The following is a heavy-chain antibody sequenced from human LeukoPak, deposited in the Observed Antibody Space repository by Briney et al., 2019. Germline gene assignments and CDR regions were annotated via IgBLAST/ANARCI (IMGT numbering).Heavy chain of an antibody. CDR3: VRDRELTY. D-gene: IGHD3-10*01. CDR1: GGSFSGYY. V-gene: IGHV4-59*01. J-gene: IGHJ4*02. CDR2: IYNSGSST. Sequence: SETLSLTCAVYGGSFSGYYWSWIRQPPGKGLEWIGYIYNSGSSTIYNPSLKSRVTISVDTSKNQFSLRLSSVTAADTAVYFCVRDRELTYWGQGTLVTVSS.